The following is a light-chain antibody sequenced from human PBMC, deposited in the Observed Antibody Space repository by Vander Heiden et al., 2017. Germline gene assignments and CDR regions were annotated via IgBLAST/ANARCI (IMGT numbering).Light chain of an antibody. CDR1: SSDVGDYNSIYNY. CDR2: EVS. Sequence: QSALPQPASVSGSPGQSITISCIATSSDVGDYNSIYNYVSWYQQHQGKAPKLMIYEVSNRPSGVSDRFSGSKSGNSASLTISGLQAEDEADYYCTSYTRSSVIFGGGTKLTVL. V-gene: IGLV2-14*01. CDR3: TSYTRSSVI. J-gene: IGLJ2*01.